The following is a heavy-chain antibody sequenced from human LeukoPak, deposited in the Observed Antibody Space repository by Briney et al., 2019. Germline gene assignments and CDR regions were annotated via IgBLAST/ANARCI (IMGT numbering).Heavy chain of an antibody. D-gene: IGHD3-22*01. CDR2: ISGSGGST. V-gene: IGHV3-23*01. CDR1: GFTFRSYS. J-gene: IGHJ1*01. Sequence: GGSLRLSCAASGFTFRSYSMNWVRQAPGKGLEWVSAISGSGGSTYYADSVKGRFTISRDNSKNTLYLQMNSLRAEDTAVYYCATYSSLNRREFQYWGQGTLLTVSS. CDR3: ATYSSLNRREFQY.